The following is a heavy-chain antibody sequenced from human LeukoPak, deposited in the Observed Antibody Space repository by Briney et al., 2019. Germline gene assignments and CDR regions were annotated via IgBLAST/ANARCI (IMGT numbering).Heavy chain of an antibody. CDR1: GYTFTSYG. CDR3: ARLGTALLDSGWYRY. Sequence: SCKASGYTFTSYGISWVRQAPGKGLEWVAVISYDGSNKYYADSVKGRFTISRDNSKNTLYLQMNSLRAEDTAVYYCARLGTALLDSGWYRYWGQGTLVTVSS. V-gene: IGHV3-30-3*01. CDR2: ISYDGSNK. D-gene: IGHD6-19*01. J-gene: IGHJ4*02.